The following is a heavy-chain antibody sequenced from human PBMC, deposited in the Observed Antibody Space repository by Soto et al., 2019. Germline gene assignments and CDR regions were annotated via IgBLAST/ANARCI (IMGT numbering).Heavy chain of an antibody. D-gene: IGHD6-13*01. CDR2: IHYSGTT. Sequence: SETLSLTCTVSGGSTRNYFWTWIRQPPGKGLEWIGYIHYSGTTSFFPSYNPSLRSRVTISEDTSKNQFSLKLLSVTTADTAVYFCAAGEASSRNLAPYYLDFWGQGTLVTVPQ. CDR3: AAGEASSRNLAPYYLDF. J-gene: IGHJ4*02. CDR1: GGSTRNYF. V-gene: IGHV4-59*01.